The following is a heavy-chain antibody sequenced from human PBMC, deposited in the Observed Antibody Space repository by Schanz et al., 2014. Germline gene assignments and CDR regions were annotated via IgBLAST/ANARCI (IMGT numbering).Heavy chain of an antibody. V-gene: IGHV1-69*04. CDR2: IIPILGIA. Sequence: QVQLVQSGPEVKKPGSSVKVSCKASGGTFSSFGINWVRQAPGQGLEWMGRIIPILGIANYAQKFQGRVTITADKSTFTAYMDVSSLRSEDTAVYYCARGSPENMIRGELDYWGQGTLVTVSS. J-gene: IGHJ4*02. CDR3: ARGSPENMIRGELDY. CDR1: GGTFSSFG. D-gene: IGHD3-10*01.